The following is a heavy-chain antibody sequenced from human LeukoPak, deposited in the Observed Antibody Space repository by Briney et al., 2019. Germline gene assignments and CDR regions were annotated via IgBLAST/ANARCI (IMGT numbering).Heavy chain of an antibody. CDR2: IKQDGSEK. CDR1: GFTFSSYW. V-gene: IGHV3-7*02. J-gene: IGHJ5*02. D-gene: IGHD3-3*01. CDR3: ARGDFGVVITYSWFDP. Sequence: GGSLRLSCAASGFTFSSYWMSWVRQAPGKGLEWVANIKQDGSEKYYVDSVKGRFTISRDNSKNTLYLQMDSLRAEDTAVYYCARGDFGVVITYSWFDPWGQGTLVTVSS.